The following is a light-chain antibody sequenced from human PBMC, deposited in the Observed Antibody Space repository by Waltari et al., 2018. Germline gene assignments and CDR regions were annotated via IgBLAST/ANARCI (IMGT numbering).Light chain of an antibody. CDR1: QSISTY. CDR2: GDS. J-gene: IGKJ1*01. V-gene: IGKV1-39*01. CDR3: QQAYSTPWT. Sequence: DIQMTQSPSSLSASVGDRVTITCRTSQSISTYFNWYQQKPGKAPKLLIYGDSSLQSGVPSRFSGSGSGTDFSFTISSLQPEDFATYFCQQAYSTPWTFGQGTKVEIK.